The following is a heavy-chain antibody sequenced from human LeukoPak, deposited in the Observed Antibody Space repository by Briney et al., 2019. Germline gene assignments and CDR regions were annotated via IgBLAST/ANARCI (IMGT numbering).Heavy chain of an antibody. D-gene: IGHD3-3*01. CDR3: ARGVRIFGVVTWDY. V-gene: IGHV1-2*06. J-gene: IGHJ4*02. Sequence: GASVKVSCKASGYTFTGYYIHWLRQAPGQGLEWMGQINPNSGGANYAQKFQGRVTMTRDTSISTAYMELSRLRSDDTAVYYCARGVRIFGVVTWDYWGQGTLVTVSS. CDR1: GYTFTGYY. CDR2: INPNSGGA.